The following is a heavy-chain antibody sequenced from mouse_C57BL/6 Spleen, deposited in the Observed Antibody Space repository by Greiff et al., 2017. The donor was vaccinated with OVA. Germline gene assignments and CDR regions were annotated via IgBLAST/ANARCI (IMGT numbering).Heavy chain of an antibody. J-gene: IGHJ4*01. CDR2: ISSGSSTI. CDR1: GFTFSDYG. CDR3: ARDYGSRDAMDY. D-gene: IGHD1-1*01. V-gene: IGHV5-17*01. Sequence: EVQLVESGGGLVKPGGSLKLSCAASGFTFSDYGMHWVRQAPEKGLEWVAYISSGSSTIYYEDTVKGRFTISRDNAKNTLFLQMTSLRSEDTAMYYCARDYGSRDAMDYWGQGTSVTVSS.